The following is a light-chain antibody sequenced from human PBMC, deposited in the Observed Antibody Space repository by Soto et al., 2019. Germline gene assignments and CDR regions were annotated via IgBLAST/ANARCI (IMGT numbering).Light chain of an antibody. CDR1: QSVSNSY. CDR2: GAS. Sequence: EIVLTQSPATLSLSPGERATLSCRARQSVSNSYFAWYHQKPGQAPSLIIYGASSKATGIPDRFSGSGSGTDFTLTISRLETEDFAVYYCQQYSISPNTFGQGTKLAIK. J-gene: IGKJ2*01. V-gene: IGKV3-20*01. CDR3: QQYSISPNT.